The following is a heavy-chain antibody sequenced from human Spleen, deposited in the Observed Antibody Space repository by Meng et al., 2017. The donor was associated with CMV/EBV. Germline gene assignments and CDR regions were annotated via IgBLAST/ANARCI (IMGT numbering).Heavy chain of an antibody. CDR1: GYTFTGYY. Sequence: ASVKVSCKASGYTFTGYYMHWVRQAPGQGLEWMGWINPNSGGTNYAQKFQGRLTMTRDTSISTAYMELTRLRSHDTAVYYCATIGELYHDFWNHWGRGTLVTVSS. V-gene: IGHV1-2*02. CDR3: ATIGELYHDFWNH. CDR2: INPNSGGT. D-gene: IGHD3-3*01. J-gene: IGHJ1*01.